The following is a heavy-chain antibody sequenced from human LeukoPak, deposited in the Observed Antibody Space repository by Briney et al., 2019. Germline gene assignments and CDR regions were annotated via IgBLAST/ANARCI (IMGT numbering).Heavy chain of an antibody. CDR2: ISHTGNT. D-gene: IGHD3-10*02. Sequence: PSQTLSLTCAVSGGSISSGGYAWNWIRQPPGKGLEWIGDISHTGNTFYNPSLKSRVTISVDRSKNQFSLRLTSVTAADTAVYYCARGFFVRENPGSWFDPWGQGTLVTVSP. CDR3: ARGFFVRENPGSWFDP. CDR1: GGSISSGGYA. V-gene: IGHV4-30-2*01. J-gene: IGHJ5*02.